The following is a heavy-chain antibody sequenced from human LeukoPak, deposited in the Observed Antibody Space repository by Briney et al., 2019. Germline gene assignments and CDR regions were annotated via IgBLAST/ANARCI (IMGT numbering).Heavy chain of an antibody. J-gene: IGHJ4*02. Sequence: SETLSLTCTVSGGSISSYYWSWIRQPPGKGLEWIGYIYYSGSTYYNPSLKSRVTISVDTSKNQFSLKLSSVTAADTAVYYCARAPGGIFGVAHLDYWGQGTLVTVSS. CDR3: ARAPGGIFGVAHLDY. CDR1: GGSISSYY. V-gene: IGHV4-59*01. CDR2: IYYSGST. D-gene: IGHD3-3*01.